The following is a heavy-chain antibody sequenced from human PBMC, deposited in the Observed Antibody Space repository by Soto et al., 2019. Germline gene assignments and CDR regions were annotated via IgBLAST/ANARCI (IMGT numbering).Heavy chain of an antibody. V-gene: IGHV3-21*01. CDR3: AREGLPYCSGGSCYSGWFDP. Sequence: GGSLRLSCAASGFTFSSYSMNWVRQAPGKGLEWVSSISSSSSYIYYADSVKGRFTISRDNAKNSLYLQMNSLRAEDTAVYYCAREGLPYCSGGSCYSGWFDPWGQGTLVTVSS. CDR2: ISSSSSYI. CDR1: GFTFSSYS. J-gene: IGHJ5*02. D-gene: IGHD2-15*01.